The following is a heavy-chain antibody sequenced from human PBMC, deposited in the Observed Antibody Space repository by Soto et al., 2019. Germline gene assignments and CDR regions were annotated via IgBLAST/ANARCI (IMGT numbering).Heavy chain of an antibody. J-gene: IGHJ4*02. D-gene: IGHD3-3*01. CDR1: GYPFTSYG. V-gene: IGHV1-18*04. CDR3: AREYPEEEIFGVVISGYFDY. CDR2: ISAYNGNT. Sequence: XSVKVSCTASGYPFTSYGISWVRQAPGQGLEWMGWISAYNGNTNYAQKLQCRVTMTTDTSTSTAYMELRSLRSDDTAVYYCAREYPEEEIFGVVISGYFDYWGQGTLVTVPS.